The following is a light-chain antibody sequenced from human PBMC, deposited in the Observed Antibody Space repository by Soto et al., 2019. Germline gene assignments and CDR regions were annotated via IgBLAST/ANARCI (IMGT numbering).Light chain of an antibody. J-gene: IGLJ2*01. Sequence: QSAVTQPPSASGTPGQRVTISCSGSSSNIGSNTVNWYQQLPGTAPKLLMYSNNQRPSGVPDRFSGSKSGPSASLAISGLQSEDEADYYCAAWDDSLNGVVFGGGTKVTVL. CDR1: SSNIGSNT. CDR3: AAWDDSLNGVV. CDR2: SNN. V-gene: IGLV1-44*01.